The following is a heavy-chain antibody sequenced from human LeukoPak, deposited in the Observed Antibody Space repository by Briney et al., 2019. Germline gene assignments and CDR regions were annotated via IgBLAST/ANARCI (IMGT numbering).Heavy chain of an antibody. D-gene: IGHD3-9*01. CDR2: IIPIFGTA. J-gene: IGHJ4*02. V-gene: IGHV1-69*13. CDR3: AGSRQGDYDILTGYTN. Sequence: SVKVSCKASGGTFSSYAISWVRQAPGQGLEWLGGIIPIFGTANYAQKFQGRVTITADESTSTAYMELSSLRSEDTAVYYCAGSRQGDYDILTGYTNWGQGTLVTVSS. CDR1: GGTFSSYA.